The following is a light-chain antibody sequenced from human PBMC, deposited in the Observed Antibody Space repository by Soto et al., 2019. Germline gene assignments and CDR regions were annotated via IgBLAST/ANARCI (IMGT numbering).Light chain of an antibody. CDR3: QVWDSSSNHYV. CDR2: DDN. Sequence: SYELTQPPSVSVAPGQTARITCGGNNIGSKSVHWYQQKAGQAPVLVVYDDNDRPSGIPERFSGSNSGDTATLTISSVEAGDEADYYCQVWDSSSNHYVFATGTSHRP. V-gene: IGLV3-21*02. CDR1: NIGSKS. J-gene: IGLJ1*01.